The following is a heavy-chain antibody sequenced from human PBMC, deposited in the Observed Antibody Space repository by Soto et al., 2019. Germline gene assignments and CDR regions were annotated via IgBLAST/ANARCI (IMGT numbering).Heavy chain of an antibody. CDR3: ARGGSITIFGVVIKSGAFDI. Sequence: SETLSLTCAVSGGSISSGGYSWTWIRQTPGKGLEWIGYIYHSGSTYYNPSLKSRVTISVDTSKNQFSLKLSSVTAADTAVYYCARGGSITIFGVVIKSGAFDIWGQGTMVTVSS. D-gene: IGHD3-3*01. CDR1: GGSISSGGYS. J-gene: IGHJ3*02. CDR2: IYHSGST. V-gene: IGHV4-30-2*05.